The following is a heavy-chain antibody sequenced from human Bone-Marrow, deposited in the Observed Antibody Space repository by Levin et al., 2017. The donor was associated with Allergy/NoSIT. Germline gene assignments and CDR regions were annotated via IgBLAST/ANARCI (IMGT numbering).Heavy chain of an antibody. CDR3: ARGRIVVVTAYYYYGLDV. V-gene: IGHV1-69*10. J-gene: IGHJ6*02. D-gene: IGHD3-22*01. Sequence: KISCKASGDTFSDYVITWVRQAPGQGLEWMGEIIPVLGKPKYAERFQGRVTITMDTSTKTSYLDVSGLTSDDTAVYYCARGRIVVVTAYYYYGLDVWGQGTTVIVSS. CDR1: GDTFSDYV. CDR2: IIPVLGKP.